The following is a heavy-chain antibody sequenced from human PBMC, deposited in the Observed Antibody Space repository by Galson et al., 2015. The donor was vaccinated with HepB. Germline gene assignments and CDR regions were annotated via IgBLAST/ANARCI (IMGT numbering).Heavy chain of an antibody. Sequence: SLRLSCAASGFTLSSYAIHWVRQAPGKGLEWVTVISYDGRNQNYADSVMGRFTISRDNPKDTVYLQMSSLRADDTAVYYCARDSGYVSGWYAGRGGFDYWGQGTLVTVSS. CDR2: ISYDGRNQ. J-gene: IGHJ4*02. D-gene: IGHD6-19*01. V-gene: IGHV3-30*03. CDR3: ARDSGYVSGWYAGRGGFDY. CDR1: GFTLSSYA.